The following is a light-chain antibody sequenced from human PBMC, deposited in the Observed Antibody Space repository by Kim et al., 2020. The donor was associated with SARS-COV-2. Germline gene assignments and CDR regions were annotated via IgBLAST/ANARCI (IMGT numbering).Light chain of an antibody. J-gene: IGLJ2*01. Sequence: PRQSVTISCIGTSSDVGEYNSVSWYQQHPGKAPKVTIYDVSKRPSGVPDRFSGSKSGYTASLTISGLQAEDEADYYCCSYAGNYVVFGGGTQLTVL. V-gene: IGLV2-11*02. CDR3: CSYAGNYVV. CDR1: SSDVGEYNS. CDR2: DVS.